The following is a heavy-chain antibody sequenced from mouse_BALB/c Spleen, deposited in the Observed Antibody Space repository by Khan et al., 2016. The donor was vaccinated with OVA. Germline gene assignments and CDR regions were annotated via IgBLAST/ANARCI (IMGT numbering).Heavy chain of an antibody. CDR3: ARREKYGYDPSWFAY. J-gene: IGHJ3*01. D-gene: IGHD2-2*01. Sequence: QVQLQQPGAELVRPGASVKLSCKASGYTFTSYWMNWVRQRPGKGLDWIGKINPSDSETHYNQMFKDKATLTVDKSSGTAYMQLSSLTSEDSAVYYCARREKYGYDPSWFAYWGQGTLVTVSA. CDR1: GYTFTSYW. V-gene: IGHV1-61*01. CDR2: INPSDSET.